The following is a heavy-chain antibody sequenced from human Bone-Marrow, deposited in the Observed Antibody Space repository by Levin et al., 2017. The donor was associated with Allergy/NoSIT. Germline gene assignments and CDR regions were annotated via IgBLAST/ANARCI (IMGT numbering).Heavy chain of an antibody. Sequence: ASVKVSCKASGYTFINYYIDWVRQAPGQGLEWMGIINPSGGSTDYAAKFQGRVTMTSDTSTSTVYMELSSLRSEDTAVYYCVRDRGYCESSSCYMDRGWFDPWGQGTLVTVSS. D-gene: IGHD2-2*02. CDR3: VRDRGYCESSSCYMDRGWFDP. CDR2: INPSGGST. J-gene: IGHJ5*02. V-gene: IGHV1-46*01. CDR1: GYTFINYY.